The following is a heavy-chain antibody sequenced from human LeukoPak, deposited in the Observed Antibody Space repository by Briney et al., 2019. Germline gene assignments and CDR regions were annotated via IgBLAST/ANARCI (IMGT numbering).Heavy chain of an antibody. CDR3: ASGREYYYDSSGYRDDY. V-gene: IGHV3-48*01. J-gene: IGHJ4*02. Sequence: GGSLRLSCAASGFTFSSYSMNWVRQAPGKGLEWVPYISSSSSTIYYADSVKGRFTISRDNAKNSLYLQMNSLRAEDTAVYYCASGREYYYDSSGYRDDYWGQGTLVTVSS. D-gene: IGHD3-22*01. CDR1: GFTFSSYS. CDR2: ISSSSSTI.